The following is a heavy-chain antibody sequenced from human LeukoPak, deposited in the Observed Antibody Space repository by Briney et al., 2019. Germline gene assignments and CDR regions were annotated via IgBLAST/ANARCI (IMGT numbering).Heavy chain of an antibody. CDR3: ARHPPGPAGAFDI. V-gene: IGHV4-39*01. CDR1: GGSITRSTYY. CDR2: IYYSGST. D-gene: IGHD6-25*01. J-gene: IGHJ3*02. Sequence: MTSETLSLTCTVSGGSITRSTYYWGWIRQPPGKGLEWIGSIYYSGSTYYNPSLKSRVTISVDTSKNQFSLMLTSVTAADTAVYYCARHPPGPAGAFDIWGQGTMVTVSS.